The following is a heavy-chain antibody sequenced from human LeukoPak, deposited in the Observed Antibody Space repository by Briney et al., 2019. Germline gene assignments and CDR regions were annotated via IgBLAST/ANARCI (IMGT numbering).Heavy chain of an antibody. CDR1: GFTFSSYA. CDR3: ARAWYYYDSSGSNPPYYFDY. D-gene: IGHD3-22*01. Sequence: GSLRLSCAASGFTFSSYAMHWVRRAPGKGLEWVAVISYDGSNKYYADSVKGRFTISRDNSKNTLYLQMNSLRAEDTAVYYCARAWYYYDSSGSNPPYYFDYWGQGTLVTVSS. CDR2: ISYDGSNK. V-gene: IGHV3-30-3*01. J-gene: IGHJ4*02.